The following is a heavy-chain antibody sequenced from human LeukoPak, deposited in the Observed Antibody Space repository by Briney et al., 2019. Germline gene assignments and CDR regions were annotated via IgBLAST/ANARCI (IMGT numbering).Heavy chain of an antibody. D-gene: IGHD1-26*01. V-gene: IGHV1-24*01. CDR1: GGTFSSYA. CDR2: VDPEDDKN. CDR3: ATDHQWQLLGY. J-gene: IGHJ4*02. Sequence: GSSVKVSCKASGGTFSSYAISWVRQAPGQGLEWMGGVDPEDDKNIYAQKFQGRVTMTEDTSTDTAYMELSNLRSEDTAVYYCATDHQWQLLGYWGQGTLVTVSS.